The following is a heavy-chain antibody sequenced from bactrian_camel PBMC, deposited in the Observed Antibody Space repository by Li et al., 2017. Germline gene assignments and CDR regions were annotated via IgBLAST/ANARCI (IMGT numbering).Heavy chain of an antibody. V-gene: IGHV3S42*01. Sequence: QLVESGGGSVQAGGSLRLSCPTSLFIYSSYCMGWFRQFPGKEREVVASIDTGDGTASYHDSVEGRFTISQDSAKNTVYLQMDSLKPEDTAMYYCAAEKFELVLNVLRPSEYGNWGQGTQVTVSS. CDR1: LFIYSSYC. CDR2: IDTGDGTA. D-gene: IGHD5*01. CDR3: AAEKFELVLNVLRPSEYGN. J-gene: IGHJ4*01.